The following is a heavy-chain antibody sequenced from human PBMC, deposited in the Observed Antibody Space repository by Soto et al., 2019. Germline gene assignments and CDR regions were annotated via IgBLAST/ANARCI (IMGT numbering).Heavy chain of an antibody. Sequence: PSETLSLTCAVYGGSFSGYYWSWIRQPPGKGLEWIGEINHSGSTNYNPSLKSRVTISVDTSKNQFSLKLSSVTAADTAVYYCARWRPLAARLQGNYYYYGMDVWGQGTTVTVSS. CDR1: GGSFSGYY. V-gene: IGHV4-34*01. CDR2: INHSGST. D-gene: IGHD6-6*01. CDR3: ARWRPLAARLQGNYYYYGMDV. J-gene: IGHJ6*02.